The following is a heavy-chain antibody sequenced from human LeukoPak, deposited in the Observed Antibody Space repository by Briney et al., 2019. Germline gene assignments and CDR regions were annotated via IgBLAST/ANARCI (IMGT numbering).Heavy chain of an antibody. CDR2: ISSSSGST. V-gene: IGHV3-23*01. D-gene: IGHD2-2*01. J-gene: IGHJ4*02. Sequence: GGSLRLSCAASGFTFSNYAMSWVRQAPGKGLEWVSSISSSSGSTYYADSVKGRFTISRDNSKNTLYLQMNSQRAEDTAIYYCARVQGYCSTTSCYPHYWGQGTLVTVSS. CDR3: ARVQGYCSTTSCYPHY. CDR1: GFTFSNYA.